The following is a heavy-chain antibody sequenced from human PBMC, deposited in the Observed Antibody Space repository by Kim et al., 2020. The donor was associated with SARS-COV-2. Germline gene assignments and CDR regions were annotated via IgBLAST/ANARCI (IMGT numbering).Heavy chain of an antibody. D-gene: IGHD3-10*01. CDR3: ARGEGQQFDY. CDR1: GGSISSSSYY. CDR2: IYYSGST. Sequence: SETLSLTCTVSGGSISSSSYYWGWIRQPPGKGLAWIGSIYYSGSTYYNSSLKSRVTISVDTSKNQFSLKLSSVTAADTAVYYCARGEGQQFDYWGQGTLVTVSS. J-gene: IGHJ4*02. V-gene: IGHV4-39*01.